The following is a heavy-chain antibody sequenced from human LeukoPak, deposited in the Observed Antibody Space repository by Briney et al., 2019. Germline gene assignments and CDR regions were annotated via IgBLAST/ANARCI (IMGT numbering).Heavy chain of an antibody. D-gene: IGHD3-10*01. Sequence: SETLSLTCAVYGGSFSGYYWSWIRQPPGKGLEWIGEINHSGSTNYNPSLKSRVTISVDTSKNQFSLKLSSVTAADTAVYYCARGLWFGELSRGFDYWGQGTLVTVSS. CDR3: ARGLWFGELSRGFDY. J-gene: IGHJ4*02. CDR2: INHSGST. CDR1: GGSFSGYY. V-gene: IGHV4-34*01.